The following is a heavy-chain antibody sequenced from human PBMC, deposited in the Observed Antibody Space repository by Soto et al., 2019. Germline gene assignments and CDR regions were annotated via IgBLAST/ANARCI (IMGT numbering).Heavy chain of an antibody. CDR2: INPSGGST. CDR3: ARDRTCSGGSCYLHCYFDL. J-gene: IGHJ2*01. Sequence: ASVKVSCKAAGYTFTSYYMHWVRQAPGQGLEWMGIINPSGGSTSYAQKFQGRVTMTRDTSTSTVYMALSSLRSQDTAVYYCARDRTCSGGSCYLHCYFDLWGRGTLVTVSS. D-gene: IGHD2-15*01. V-gene: IGHV1-46*01. CDR1: GYTFTSYY.